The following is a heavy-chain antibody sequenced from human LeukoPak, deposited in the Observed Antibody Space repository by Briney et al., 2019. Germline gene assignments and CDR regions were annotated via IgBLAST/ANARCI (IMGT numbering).Heavy chain of an antibody. Sequence: ASVKVSCKASGYTFTSYYMHWVRQAPGQGLEWMGWINPNSGDTKYAQKFQGRVTMTRDTSIGTAYMELTSLRSDDTAVFYCARDYGGRLRWDFFDYWGQGTLVTVSS. CDR1: GYTFTSYY. J-gene: IGHJ4*02. CDR2: INPNSGDT. V-gene: IGHV1-2*02. CDR3: ARDYGGRLRWDFFDY. D-gene: IGHD4-23*01.